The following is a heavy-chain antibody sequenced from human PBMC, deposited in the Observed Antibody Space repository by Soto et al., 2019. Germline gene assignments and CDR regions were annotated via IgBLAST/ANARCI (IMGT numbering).Heavy chain of an antibody. D-gene: IGHD6-19*01. J-gene: IGHJ4*02. CDR2: ISRSSSDI. Sequence: EVQLVESGGGLVKPGGSLRLSCAASGFTFSSYSMNWVRQAPGKGLEWVSSISRSSSDIYYADSVKGRFTISRDNAKNSLYLQMNSLGAEEMAVYYCARVIVAGRSRFDYWGQGTLVTVSS. CDR3: ARVIVAGRSRFDY. CDR1: GFTFSSYS. V-gene: IGHV3-21*01.